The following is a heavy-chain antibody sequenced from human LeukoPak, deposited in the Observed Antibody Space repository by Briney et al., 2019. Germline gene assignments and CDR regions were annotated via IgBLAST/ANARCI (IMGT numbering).Heavy chain of an antibody. V-gene: IGHV4-59*12. CDR3: ARIARYYGSGSTPPYYYYYGMDV. Sequence: SETLSLTCTVSGGSISSYYWSWIRQPPGKGLEWIGYIYYSGSTNYNPSLKSRVTMSVDTSKNQFSLKLSSMTAVDTAVYYCARIARYYGSGSTPPYYYYYGMDVWGQGTTVTVSS. CDR2: IYYSGST. J-gene: IGHJ6*02. D-gene: IGHD3-10*01. CDR1: GGSISSYY.